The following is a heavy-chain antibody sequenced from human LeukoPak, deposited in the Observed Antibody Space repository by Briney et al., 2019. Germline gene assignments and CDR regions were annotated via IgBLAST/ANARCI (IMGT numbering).Heavy chain of an antibody. CDR2: ISSSSSTI. CDR3: ARDGAMITFGGVTDY. J-gene: IGHJ4*02. V-gene: IGHV3-48*04. CDR1: GFTFSSYS. D-gene: IGHD3-16*01. Sequence: GGSLRLSCAASGFTFSSYSMNWVRQAPGKGLEWVSYISSSSSTIYYADSVKGRFTISRDNAKNSLYLQMNSLRAEDTAVYYCARDGAMITFGGVTDYWGQGTLVTVSS.